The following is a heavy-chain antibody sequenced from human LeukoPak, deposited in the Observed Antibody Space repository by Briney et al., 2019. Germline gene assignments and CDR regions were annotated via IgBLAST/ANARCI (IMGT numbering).Heavy chain of an antibody. J-gene: IGHJ4*02. CDR1: GGTFSSYA. CDR3: ARGWLSETTVVTPYNY. Sequence: ASEKVSCKASGGTFSSYAISWVRQAPGQGLEWMGGIIPIFGTANYAQKFQGRVTITAVESMSTAYVELSSLRSEDTAVYYCARGWLSETTVVTPYNYWGQGTLVTVSS. D-gene: IGHD4-23*01. V-gene: IGHV1-69*13. CDR2: IIPIFGTA.